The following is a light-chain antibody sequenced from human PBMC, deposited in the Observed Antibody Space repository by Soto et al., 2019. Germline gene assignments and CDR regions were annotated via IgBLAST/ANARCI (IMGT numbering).Light chain of an antibody. CDR1: QTISSW. V-gene: IGKV1-5*01. Sequence: DIQMTQSPSTLSGSVGDRVTITCRASQTISSWLAWYQQKPGKAPKLLIYAASTLQSGVPSRFSGSGSGTDFTLTISCLQSEDFATYYCQQSYGTPTFGQGTRLEIK. CDR3: QQSYGTPT. J-gene: IGKJ5*01. CDR2: AAS.